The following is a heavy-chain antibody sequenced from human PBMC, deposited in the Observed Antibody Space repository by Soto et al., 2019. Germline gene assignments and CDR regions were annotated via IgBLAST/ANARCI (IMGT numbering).Heavy chain of an antibody. J-gene: IGHJ2*01. CDR2: ISGSGGST. D-gene: IGHD5-12*01. V-gene: IGHV3-23*01. Sequence: PGGSLRLSCVTSAFTFSSHAMHWVRQAPGKGPEWVSAISGSGGSTYYADSVKGRFTISRDNSKNTLYLQMNSLRAEDTAVYYCARVRVDYWYFDLWGRGTLVTVSS. CDR1: AFTFSSHA. CDR3: ARVRVDYWYFDL.